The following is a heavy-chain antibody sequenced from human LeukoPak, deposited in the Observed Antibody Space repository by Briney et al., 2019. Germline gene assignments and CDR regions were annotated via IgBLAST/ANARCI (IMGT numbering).Heavy chain of an antibody. D-gene: IGHD2-2*02. CDR1: GYTFTGYY. J-gene: IGHJ4*02. Sequence: ASVKVSCKASGYTFTGYYMHWVRQAPGQGLEWMGWINPNSGGTNYAQKFQGRVTMTRDTSISTAYMELSRLRSDDTAVYYCARDVDCSSTSCYTDTMGFFDYWGQGTLVTVSS. V-gene: IGHV1-2*02. CDR3: ARDVDCSSTSCYTDTMGFFDY. CDR2: INPNSGGT.